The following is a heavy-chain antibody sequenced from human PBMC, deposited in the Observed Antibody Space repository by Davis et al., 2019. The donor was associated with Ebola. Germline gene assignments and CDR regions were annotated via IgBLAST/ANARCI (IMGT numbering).Heavy chain of an antibody. J-gene: IGHJ4*02. CDR2: IIPLVDTV. V-gene: IGHV1-69*06. CDR3: ATEVEFGGDAYYFDT. CDR1: GGTFSTNS. Sequence: AASVKVSCKASGGTFSTNSISWVRQAPGQGLEWMGAIIPLVDTVNYAQEFQGRVTITADKSTSTAYMELSSLRSEDTAVYYCATEVEFGGDAYYFDTWGQGSLVIVSS. D-gene: IGHD2-21*01.